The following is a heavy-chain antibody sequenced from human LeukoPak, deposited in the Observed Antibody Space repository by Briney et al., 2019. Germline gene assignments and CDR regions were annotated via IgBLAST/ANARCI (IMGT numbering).Heavy chain of an antibody. V-gene: IGHV3-23*01. CDR2: ISGSGDST. CDR1: GFTFSSYA. CDR3: AKGLGAEGSYYYNGMHV. Sequence: PGGSLRLSCAASGFTFSSYAMSWVRQAPGKGLEWVSAISGSGDSTHYADSVKGRFTISRDNSKNTLYVQMNSLRAEDAAVYYCAKGLGAEGSYYYNGMHVWGQGTTVTVSS. D-gene: IGHD3-10*01. J-gene: IGHJ6*02.